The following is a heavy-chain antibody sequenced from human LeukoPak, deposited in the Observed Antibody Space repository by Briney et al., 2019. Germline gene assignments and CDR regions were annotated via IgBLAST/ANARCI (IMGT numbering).Heavy chain of an antibody. CDR2: IYYSGST. D-gene: IGHD5-24*01. CDR1: GGSISSYY. Sequence: PSETLSLTCTVSGGSISSYYRSWIRQPPGKGLEWIGYIYYSGSTNYNPSLKSRVTISVDTSKNQFSLKLSSVTAADTAVYYCAGGRDGYNYGYWGQGTLVTVSS. J-gene: IGHJ4*02. CDR3: AGGRDGYNYGY. V-gene: IGHV4-59*01.